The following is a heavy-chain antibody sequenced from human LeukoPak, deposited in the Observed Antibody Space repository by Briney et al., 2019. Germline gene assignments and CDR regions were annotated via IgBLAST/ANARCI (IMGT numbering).Heavy chain of an antibody. CDR3: ARSYYSSSWPDAFDI. CDR1: GGSISTYY. CDR2: IYYSGST. V-gene: IGHV4-59*01. D-gene: IGHD6-13*01. Sequence: SETLSLTCTVSGGSISTYYWSWIRQPPGKGLEWIGYIYYSGSTNYNPSLKSRVTISVDTSKNQFSLKLSSVTAADTAVYYCARSYYSSSWPDAFDIWGQGTMVTVSS. J-gene: IGHJ3*02.